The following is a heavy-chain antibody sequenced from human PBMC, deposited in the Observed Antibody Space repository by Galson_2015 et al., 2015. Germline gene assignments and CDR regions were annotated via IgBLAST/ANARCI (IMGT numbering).Heavy chain of an antibody. CDR3: ARWGRGYYDSSGYFGY. D-gene: IGHD3-22*01. V-gene: IGHV3-21*01. CDR2: ISSSSSYI. J-gene: IGHJ4*02. CDR1: GFTFSSYS. Sequence: SLRLSCAASGFTFSSYSMNWVRQAPGKGLEWVSSISSSSSYIYYADSVKGRFTISRDNAKNSLYLQMNSLRAEDTAVYYCARWGRGYYDSSGYFGYWGQGTLVTVS.